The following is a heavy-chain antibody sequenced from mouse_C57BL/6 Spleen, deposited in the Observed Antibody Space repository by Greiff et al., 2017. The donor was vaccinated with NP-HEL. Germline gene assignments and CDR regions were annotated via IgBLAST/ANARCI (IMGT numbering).Heavy chain of an antibody. V-gene: IGHV5-9*01. CDR3: ALTDWYFDV. Sequence: EVKLMESGGGLVKPGGSLKLSCAASGFTFSSYTMSWVRQTPEKRLEWVATISGGGGNTYYPDSVKGRFTISRDNAKNTLYLQMRSLGSEDTALYYCALTDWYFDVWGTGTTVTVSS. CDR1: GFTFSSYT. CDR2: ISGGGGNT. J-gene: IGHJ1*03.